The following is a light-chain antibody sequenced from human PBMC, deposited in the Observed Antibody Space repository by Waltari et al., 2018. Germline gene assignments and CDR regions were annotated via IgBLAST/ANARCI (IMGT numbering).Light chain of an antibody. CDR3: QEYDTLPVT. V-gene: IGKV1-5*03. J-gene: IGKJ4*01. CDR1: QRVKNN. CDR2: KSS. Sequence: TCRCRQRVKNNLVWDHQKPGKAPKVVIHKSSRLESGVPSRFSGRGYGTEFTLNSSSLQPDDFATYYCQEYDTLPVTFGGGTKVEIK.